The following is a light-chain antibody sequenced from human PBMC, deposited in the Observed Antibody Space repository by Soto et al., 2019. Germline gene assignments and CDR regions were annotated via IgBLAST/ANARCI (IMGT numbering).Light chain of an antibody. Sequence: EIVLTQSPGTLSFSPGERATLSCRASQSVSSSYLAWYQQNPSQAPRILIYGASSRATGIPDRFSGSGSVSDFTRTVSRLEPEDFEVYYCQQYGSFLTFGGATKVEIK. CDR3: QQYGSFLT. V-gene: IGKV3-20*01. CDR1: QSVSSSY. J-gene: IGKJ4*01. CDR2: GAS.